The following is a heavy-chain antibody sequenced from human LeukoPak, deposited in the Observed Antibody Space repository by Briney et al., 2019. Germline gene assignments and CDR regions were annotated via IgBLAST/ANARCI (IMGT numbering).Heavy chain of an antibody. CDR1: GGSISNYY. J-gene: IGHJ4*02. V-gene: IGHV4-59*01. Sequence: SETLSLTCTVSGGSISNYYWSWIRQPPGKGLEWIGYIHYSGSPNYNPSLKSRVSISVDTSKNQFSLKLSSVTAADTAVYYCARDPGSGSYYDYWGQGTLVTVSS. D-gene: IGHD1-26*01. CDR3: ARDPGSGSYYDY. CDR2: IHYSGSP.